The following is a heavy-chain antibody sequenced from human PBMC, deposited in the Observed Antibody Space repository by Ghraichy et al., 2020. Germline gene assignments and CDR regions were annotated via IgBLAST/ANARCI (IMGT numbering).Heavy chain of an antibody. V-gene: IGHV1-46*01. CDR1: GYTFTSYY. CDR3: ARDRSNYDFWSGYRSNWFDP. Sequence: ASVKVSCKASGYTFTSYYMHWVRQAPGQGLEWMGIINPSGGSTSYAQKFQGRVTMTRDTSTSTVYMELSSLRSEDTAVYYCARDRSNYDFWSGYRSNWFDPWGQGTLVTVSS. J-gene: IGHJ5*02. CDR2: INPSGGST. D-gene: IGHD3-3*01.